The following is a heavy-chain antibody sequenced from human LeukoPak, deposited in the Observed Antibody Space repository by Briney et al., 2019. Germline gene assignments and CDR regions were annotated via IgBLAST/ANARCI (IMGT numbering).Heavy chain of an antibody. J-gene: IGHJ4*02. V-gene: IGHV4-39*01. Sequence: PSETLSLTCTVSGGSISSSIYYWGWIRQPPGKGLEWIGSIYYSGSTYYNPSLKSRVIISVDTSKNQFSLKLKSVTAADMAVYYCAILADCSSTSRYDHWGQGTLVTVSS. CDR3: AILADCSSTSRYDH. CDR2: IYYSGST. D-gene: IGHD2-2*01. CDR1: GGSISSSIYY.